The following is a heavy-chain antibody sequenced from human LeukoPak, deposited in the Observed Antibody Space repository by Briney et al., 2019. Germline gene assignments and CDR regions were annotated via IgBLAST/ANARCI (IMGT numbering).Heavy chain of an antibody. CDR2: INHSGST. CDR3: ARAGGVLGITGTTYHP. V-gene: IGHV4-34*01. CDR1: GGSFSGYY. Sequence: SETLSLTCAVYGGSFSGYYWSWIRQPPGKGLEWIGEINHSGSTNYNPSLKSRVTISVDTSKNQFPLKLSSVTAADTAVYYCARAGGVLGITGTTYHPWGQGTLVTVSS. D-gene: IGHD1-7*01. J-gene: IGHJ5*02.